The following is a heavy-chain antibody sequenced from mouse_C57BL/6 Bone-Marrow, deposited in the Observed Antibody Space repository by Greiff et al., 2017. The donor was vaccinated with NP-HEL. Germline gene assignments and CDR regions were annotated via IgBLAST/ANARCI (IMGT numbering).Heavy chain of an antibody. J-gene: IGHJ2*01. CDR2: ISSGSSTI. V-gene: IGHV5-17*01. D-gene: IGHD4-1*01. CDR3: ARPRTGAFDY. CDR1: GFTFSDYG. Sequence: VQLKQSGGGLVKPGGSLKLSCAASGFTFSDYGMHWVRQAPEKGLEWVAYISSGSSTIYYADTVKGRFTISRDNAKNTLFLQMTSLRSEDTAMYYCARPRTGAFDYWGQGTTLTVSS.